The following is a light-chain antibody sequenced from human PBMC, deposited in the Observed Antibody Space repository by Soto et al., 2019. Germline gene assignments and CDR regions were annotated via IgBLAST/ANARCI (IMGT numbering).Light chain of an antibody. CDR3: SSYTSSSTLGV. CDR2: DVS. V-gene: IGLV2-14*01. CDR1: SSDVGGYNY. Sequence: ALTQPASVSGSPGQSITISCTGTSSDVGGYNYVSWYQQHPGKAPKLMIYDVSNRPSGVSNRFSGSKSGNTASLTISGLQAEDEAAYYCSSYTSSSTLGVFGTGTKVTVL. J-gene: IGLJ1*01.